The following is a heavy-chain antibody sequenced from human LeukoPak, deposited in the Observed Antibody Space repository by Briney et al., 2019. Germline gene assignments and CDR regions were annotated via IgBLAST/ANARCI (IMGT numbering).Heavy chain of an antibody. CDR2: ISGSGGST. J-gene: IGHJ4*02. CDR1: GFTFSSYA. D-gene: IGHD3-22*01. CDR3: AKDQVWIVVGSFDY. V-gene: IGHV3-23*01. Sequence: GGSLRLSCAASGFTFSSYAMSWVRQAPGKGLEWVSGISGSGGSTYYADSVKGRFTISRDNSKNPLYLQMTSLRAEDTAVYYCAKDQVWIVVGSFDYWGQGTLVTVSS.